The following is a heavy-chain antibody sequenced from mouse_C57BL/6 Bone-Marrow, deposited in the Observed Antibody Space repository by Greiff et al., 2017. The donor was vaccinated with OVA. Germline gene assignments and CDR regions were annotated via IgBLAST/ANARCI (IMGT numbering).Heavy chain of an antibody. Sequence: EVKLEESGPELVKPGASVKMSCKASGYTFTDYNMHWVKQSHGKSLEWIGYINPNNGGTSYNQKFKGKATLTVNKSSSTAYMELRSLTSEDSAVYYCARDGSSYREDAMDYWGQGTSVTVSS. V-gene: IGHV1-22*01. CDR1: GYTFTDYN. CDR2: INPNNGGT. D-gene: IGHD1-1*01. CDR3: ARDGSSYREDAMDY. J-gene: IGHJ4*01.